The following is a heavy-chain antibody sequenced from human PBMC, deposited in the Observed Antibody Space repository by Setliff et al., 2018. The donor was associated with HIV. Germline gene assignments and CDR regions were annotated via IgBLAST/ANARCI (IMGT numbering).Heavy chain of an antibody. CDR1: GYTFTGYY. D-gene: IGHD3-22*01. CDR2: INPNSGGT. J-gene: IGHJ4*02. Sequence: ASVKVSCKASGYTFTGYYMHWVRQTPGQGLEWMGWINPNSGGTNYAQKFQGRVTMTRDTSISTAYMELSRLRSDDTAVYYCARDRYYLDSSGLANYWGQGTLVTVSS. V-gene: IGHV1-2*02. CDR3: ARDRYYLDSSGLANY.